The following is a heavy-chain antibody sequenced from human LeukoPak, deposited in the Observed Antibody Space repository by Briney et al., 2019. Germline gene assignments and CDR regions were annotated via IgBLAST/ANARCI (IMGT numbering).Heavy chain of an antibody. J-gene: IGHJ4*02. Sequence: GGSLRLSCAASGYTLSSYWMHWVRQAPGKGLVWVSRINTDGTITSYADSVQGRFTISRDNAKNTLYLQMNSLRDEDTAVYYCTKDLTGPFDYWGQGILVTVSS. CDR1: GYTLSSYW. D-gene: IGHD2/OR15-2a*01. CDR3: TKDLTGPFDY. CDR2: INTDGTIT. V-gene: IGHV3-74*01.